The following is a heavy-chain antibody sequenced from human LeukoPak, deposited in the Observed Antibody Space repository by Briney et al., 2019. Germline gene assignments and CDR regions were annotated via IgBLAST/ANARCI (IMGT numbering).Heavy chain of an antibody. CDR2: ISSSGSTI. Sequence: GGSLRPSCAASGFTFSSYEMNWVRQAPGKGLEWVSYISSSGSTIYYADSVKGRFTISRDNAKNSLYLQMNSLRAEDTAVYYCARWYSGYDGYYFDYWGQGTLVTVSS. CDR3: ARWYSGYDGYYFDY. V-gene: IGHV3-48*03. D-gene: IGHD5-12*01. J-gene: IGHJ4*02. CDR1: GFTFSSYE.